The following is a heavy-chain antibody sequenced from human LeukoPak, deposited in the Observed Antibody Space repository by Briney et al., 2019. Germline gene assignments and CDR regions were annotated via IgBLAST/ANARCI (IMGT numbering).Heavy chain of an antibody. CDR1: GDSFGSYS. Sequence: ASVKVSCKSSGDSFGSYSFSWVRQAPGQGLEWMGWINPNSGGTNYAQKFRGRVTMTRDTSISTAYMELSRLRSDDTAVYYCARTITMVRGVIIPPPDYWGQGTLVTVSS. CDR3: ARTITMVRGVIIPPPDY. V-gene: IGHV1-2*02. CDR2: INPNSGGT. D-gene: IGHD3-10*01. J-gene: IGHJ4*02.